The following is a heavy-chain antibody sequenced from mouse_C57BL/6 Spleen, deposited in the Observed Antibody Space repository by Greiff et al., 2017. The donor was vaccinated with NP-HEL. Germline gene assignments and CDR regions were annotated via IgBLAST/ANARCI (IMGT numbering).Heavy chain of an antibody. CDR1: GYTFTSYG. J-gene: IGHJ2*01. CDR3: ANDYDEDFDY. D-gene: IGHD2-4*01. Sequence: QVQLKQSGAELARPGASVKLSCKASGYTFTSYGISWVKQRTGQGREWIGEMYPRSGNTYYNEKFKGKATLTAEKSSSTAYMELRSLTSEDSAVYFCANDYDEDFDYWGQGTTLTVSS. V-gene: IGHV1-81*01. CDR2: MYPRSGNT.